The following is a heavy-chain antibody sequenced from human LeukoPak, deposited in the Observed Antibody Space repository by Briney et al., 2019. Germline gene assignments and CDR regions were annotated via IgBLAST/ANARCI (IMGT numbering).Heavy chain of an antibody. J-gene: IGHJ4*02. CDR3: AKPTRGSGSFLIGF. V-gene: IGHV3-33*06. CDR2: IWNDGSDK. CDR1: GFTFSSYG. Sequence: GGSLRLSCAASGFTFSSYGMHWARQAPGKGLEWVAVIWNDGSDKYYADSVKGRFTISRDNSKNTLYLQMNSLRAEDTAVYYYAKPTRGSGSFLIGFWGQGTLVTVSS. D-gene: IGHD1-26*01.